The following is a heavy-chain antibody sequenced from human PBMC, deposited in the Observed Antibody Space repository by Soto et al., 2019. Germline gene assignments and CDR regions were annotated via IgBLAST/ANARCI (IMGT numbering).Heavy chain of an antibody. Sequence: QVQLQESGPGLVKPSETLSLTCTVSGGSISSYYWTWIRQPPGKGLEWIGYIYYSGSTNYKPSLKSRVTISVDTSKNQFSLKLSSVTAADTAVYYCARDLNWNDNYYYGMDVWGQGATVTVSS. J-gene: IGHJ6*02. V-gene: IGHV4-59*01. CDR3: ARDLNWNDNYYYGMDV. D-gene: IGHD1-1*01. CDR1: GGSISSYY. CDR2: IYYSGST.